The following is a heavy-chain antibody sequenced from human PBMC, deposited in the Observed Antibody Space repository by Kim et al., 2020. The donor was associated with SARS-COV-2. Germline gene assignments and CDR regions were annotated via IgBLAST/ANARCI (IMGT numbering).Heavy chain of an antibody. CDR3: TTDGD. D-gene: IGHD3-16*01. V-gene: IGHV3-15*01. J-gene: IGHJ4*02. Sequence: KTDGGTTDYAEPVQGRFTISRDDSKNTLYLQMNSLKTEDTAVYYCTTDGDWGQGTLVTVSS. CDR2: KTDGGTT.